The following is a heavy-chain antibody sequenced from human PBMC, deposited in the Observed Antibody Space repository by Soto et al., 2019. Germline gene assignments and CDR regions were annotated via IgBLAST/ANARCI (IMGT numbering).Heavy chain of an antibody. J-gene: IGHJ4*02. CDR2: ISSSSSTI. CDR1: GFTFSSYS. Sequence: PGGSLRLSCAASGFTFSSYSMNWVRQAPGKGLEWVSYISSSSSTIYYADSVKGRFTISRDNAKNSLYLQTNSLRDEDTAVYYCARDLENFWSGYYGWGQGTLVTVSS. D-gene: IGHD3-3*01. CDR3: ARDLENFWSGYYG. V-gene: IGHV3-48*02.